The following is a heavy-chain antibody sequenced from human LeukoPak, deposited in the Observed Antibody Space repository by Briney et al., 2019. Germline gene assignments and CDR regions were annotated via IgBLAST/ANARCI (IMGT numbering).Heavy chain of an antibody. Sequence: SETLSLTCTVSGGSISSSSSYWGWIRQSPGKGLEWIGSLHYGGKNYYNPSLKSRVTISIDTSKNQFSLKLSSVTAADTAVYYCARDWQTYYYGSGSYYYYYGMDVWGQGTTVTVSS. CDR2: LHYGGKN. CDR3: ARDWQTYYYGSGSYYYYYGMDV. J-gene: IGHJ6*02. D-gene: IGHD3-10*01. CDR1: GGSISSSSSY. V-gene: IGHV4-39*07.